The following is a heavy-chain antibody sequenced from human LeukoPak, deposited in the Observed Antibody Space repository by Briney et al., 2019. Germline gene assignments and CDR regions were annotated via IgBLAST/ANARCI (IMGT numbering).Heavy chain of an antibody. V-gene: IGHV5-51*01. Sequence: GESLKISCKGSGYSFTSYWIGWVRQMSGKGLEWMGIIYPGDSDTRYSPSFRGQVTISADRSISTAYLQWSSLKASDTAMYYCARQTKKGMGWDNWFDPWGQGTLVTVSS. CDR1: GYSFTSYW. CDR2: IYPGDSDT. D-gene: IGHD1-26*01. CDR3: ARQTKKGMGWDNWFDP. J-gene: IGHJ5*02.